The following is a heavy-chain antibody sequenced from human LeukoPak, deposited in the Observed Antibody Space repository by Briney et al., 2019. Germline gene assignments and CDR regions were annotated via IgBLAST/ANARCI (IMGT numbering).Heavy chain of an antibody. V-gene: IGHV3-23*01. CDR1: GFTFTNYA. J-gene: IGHJ4*02. CDR3: ARMYSSSWPN. Sequence: GGSLRLSCAASGFTFTNYAMSWVRQAPGKGLEWVSVISGSGGTTYHADSVKGRFTISRDNSKNTLYLQMNNLRAEDTAVYYCARMYSSSWPNWGQGTLVTVSS. CDR2: ISGSGGTT. D-gene: IGHD6-13*01.